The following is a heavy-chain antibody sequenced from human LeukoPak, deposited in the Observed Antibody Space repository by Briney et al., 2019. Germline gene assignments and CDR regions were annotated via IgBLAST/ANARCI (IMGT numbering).Heavy chain of an antibody. CDR3: ARESLRCSGGSCYIRWFDP. D-gene: IGHD2-15*01. CDR2: IYHSGST. Sequence: SQTLSLTCAVSGGSISSGGYSWSWIRQPPGKGLEWIGYIYHSGSTYYNPSLKSRVTISVDRSKNQFSLKLSSVTAADTAVYYCARESLRCSGGSCYIRWFDPWGQGTLVTVSS. V-gene: IGHV4-30-2*01. J-gene: IGHJ5*02. CDR1: GGSISSGGYS.